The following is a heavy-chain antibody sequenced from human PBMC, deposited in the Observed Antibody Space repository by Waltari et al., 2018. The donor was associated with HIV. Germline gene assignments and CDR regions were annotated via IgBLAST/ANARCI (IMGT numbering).Heavy chain of an antibody. CDR3: ARARVRSGYGLYYYYGLDV. D-gene: IGHD5-12*01. Sequence: QVQLQESGPGLVKPSQTLSLTCTVSGASISSGHTYWRWIRQPAGKGLDWIGRIYSSGSTNYNPSLKSRVTISLDTSKNQFSLKLTSVTAADTAVYYCARARVRSGYGLYYYYGLDVWGQGTTVTVSS. CDR1: GASISSGHTY. V-gene: IGHV4-61*02. CDR2: IYSSGST. J-gene: IGHJ6*02.